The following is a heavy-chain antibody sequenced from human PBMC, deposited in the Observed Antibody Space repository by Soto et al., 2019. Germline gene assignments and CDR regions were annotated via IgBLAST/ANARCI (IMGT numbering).Heavy chain of an antibody. V-gene: IGHV3-74*01. CDR3: ASREYDSVTGYSLDY. CDR1: GFTFSTYW. D-gene: IGHD3-9*01. CDR2: INSDGIST. Sequence: EVQLMESGGGLVQPGGSLRLSCTASGFTFSTYWMHWVRQAPGKGLVWVAHINSDGISTIYADSVKGRFTISRDNAKNTLNLQMNSLRVEDTAVYFCASREYDSVTGYSLDYWGQGTRVTVSS. J-gene: IGHJ4*02.